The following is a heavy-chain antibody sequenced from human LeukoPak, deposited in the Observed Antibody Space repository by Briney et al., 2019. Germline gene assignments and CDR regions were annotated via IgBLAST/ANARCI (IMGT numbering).Heavy chain of an antibody. CDR1: GGSINNYY. J-gene: IGHJ6*04. V-gene: IGHV4-59*01. CDR2: IYYSGTT. CDR3: ARLARLTLIRGVTGYHSLDV. D-gene: IGHD3-10*01. Sequence: PSETLSLTCTVSGGSINNYYWSWIRQPPGGGLEWIGYIYYSGTTNYNPSLKSRVTISVDASKNQFSLRLSSVTAADMAVYYCARLARLTLIRGVTGYHSLDVWGKGTKVTVSS.